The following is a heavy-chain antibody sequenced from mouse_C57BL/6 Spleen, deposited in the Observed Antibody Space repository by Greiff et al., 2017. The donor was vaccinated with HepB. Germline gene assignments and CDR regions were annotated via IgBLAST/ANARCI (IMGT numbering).Heavy chain of an antibody. D-gene: IGHD2-2*01. CDR2: IDPENGDT. Sequence: VQLQQSGAELVRPGASVKLSCTASGFNIKDDYMHWVKQRPEQDLEWIGWIDPENGDTEYASKFQGKATITADTSSNTAYLQLSSLTSEDTAVYYCTQIYYGYGGAMDYWGQGTSVTVSS. CDR1: GFNIKDDY. V-gene: IGHV14-4*01. CDR3: TQIYYGYGGAMDY. J-gene: IGHJ4*01.